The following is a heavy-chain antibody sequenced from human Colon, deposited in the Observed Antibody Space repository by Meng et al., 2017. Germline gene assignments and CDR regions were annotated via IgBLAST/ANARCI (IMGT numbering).Heavy chain of an antibody. D-gene: IGHD2-8*02. Sequence: QVQLPEPGPELVNPLQTLSLTCNVAGLAHGTTGDYWTRIRQHPGKGLEWIGKIFYTRSAHYNPSLKTRAAMSVDRSKNQFSLKLNSVTAADTAVYYCARADCTAGICYQFDNWGQGTLVTVSS. V-gene: IGHV4-31*03. CDR1: GLAHGTTGDY. CDR2: IFYTRSA. CDR3: ARADCTAGICYQFDN. J-gene: IGHJ4*02.